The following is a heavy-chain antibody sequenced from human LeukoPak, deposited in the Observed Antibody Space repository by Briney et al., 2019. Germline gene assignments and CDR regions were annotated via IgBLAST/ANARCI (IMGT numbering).Heavy chain of an antibody. Sequence: ASVKVSCKASGGTFSSYAISWVRQAPGQGLEWMGWINAGNGNTKYSQKFQGRVTITRDTSASTAYMELSSLRSEDTAVYYCARTYGSGSYYFHWGQGTLVTVSS. CDR3: ARTYGSGSYYFH. CDR2: INAGNGNT. D-gene: IGHD3-10*01. V-gene: IGHV1-3*01. J-gene: IGHJ4*02. CDR1: GGTFSSYA.